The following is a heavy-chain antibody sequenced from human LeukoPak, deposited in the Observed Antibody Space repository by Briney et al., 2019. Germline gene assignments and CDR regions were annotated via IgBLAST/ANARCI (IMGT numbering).Heavy chain of an antibody. CDR3: ARDLPYYYDSSGYYLNDAFDI. Sequence: GSLRLSYAASGFTFSSYAMSWLRQAPGKGLEWISSISGGSGSHILYVDSVKGRFTISRDNAKNSLYLQMDSLTAEDTAVYYCARDLPYYYDSSGYYLNDAFDIWGQGTMVTVSS. D-gene: IGHD3-22*01. CDR1: GFTFSSYA. CDR2: ISGGSGSHI. V-gene: IGHV3-21*01. J-gene: IGHJ3*02.